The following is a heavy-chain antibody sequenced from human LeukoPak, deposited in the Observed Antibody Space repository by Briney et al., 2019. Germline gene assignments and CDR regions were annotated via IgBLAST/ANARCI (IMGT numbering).Heavy chain of an antibody. V-gene: IGHV3-30*19. D-gene: IGHD3-3*01. CDR3: ARDLAPDFWSGYYTGSPGAFDI. CDR2: ISYDGSNK. CDR1: GFTFSSYG. Sequence: GGSLRLSCAASGFTFSSYGMHWVRQAPGKGLEWVAVISYDGSNKYYADSVKGRFTISRDNSKNTLYLQMNSLRAEDTAVYYCARDLAPDFWSGYYTGSPGAFDIWGQGTMVTVSS. J-gene: IGHJ3*02.